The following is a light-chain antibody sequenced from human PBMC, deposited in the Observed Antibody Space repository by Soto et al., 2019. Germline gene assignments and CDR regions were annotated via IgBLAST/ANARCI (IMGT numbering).Light chain of an antibody. V-gene: IGKV1-5*01. J-gene: IGKJ1*01. Sequence: DIQITQSPFTLSASVGDRVTMTCRASQSISNRLAWHQQKPGKAPKVLIYDASNLKSGVPSRFSGSGSGTEFTLTISSLQPDDFATYYCQQYYSYPWTFGQGTKVDI. CDR2: DAS. CDR3: QQYYSYPWT. CDR1: QSISNR.